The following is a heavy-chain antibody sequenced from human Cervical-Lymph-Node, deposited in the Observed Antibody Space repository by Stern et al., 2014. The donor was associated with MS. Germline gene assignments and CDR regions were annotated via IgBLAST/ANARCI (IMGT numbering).Heavy chain of an antibody. CDR2: IYLDDGT. J-gene: IGHJ5*02. CDR3: AHRRGVYGFYP. V-gene: IGHV2-5*02. D-gene: IGHD3-10*01. CDR1: GFSLSPTGVA. Sequence: EESGTVVKPTPTLTLTCTFSGFSLSPTGVAVGWFRQPPRKALEGLSLIYLDDGTRYSPSLRTRLTITKDTSKNQVVLTMTNMDPVDTGTYYCAHRRGVYGFYPWGQGTLVTVSS.